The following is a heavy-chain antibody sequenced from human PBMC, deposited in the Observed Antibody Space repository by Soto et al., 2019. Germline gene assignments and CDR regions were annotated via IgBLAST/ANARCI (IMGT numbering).Heavy chain of an antibody. J-gene: IGHJ6*03. CDR2: INPNSGGT. Sequence: ASVKVSCKASGYTFTGYYMHWVRQAPGQGLEWMGWINPNSGGTNYAQKFQGWVTMTRDMSISTAYMELSRLRSDDTAVYYCAREGRRYSTRNYYMDVWGKGTTVTVSS. D-gene: IGHD6-13*01. V-gene: IGHV1-2*04. CDR1: GYTFTGYY. CDR3: AREGRRYSTRNYYMDV.